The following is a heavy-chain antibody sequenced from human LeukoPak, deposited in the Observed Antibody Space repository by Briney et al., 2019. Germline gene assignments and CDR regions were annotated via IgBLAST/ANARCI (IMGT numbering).Heavy chain of an antibody. J-gene: IGHJ4*02. CDR1: GFTFSSYW. CDR2: IKQDGSEK. D-gene: IGHD6-13*01. Sequence: GGSLRLSCAASGFTFSSYWMSWVRQAPGKGLEWVANIKQDGSEKYYVDSVKGRFTISRDNAKNSLYLQMNSLRAEDTAVYYRARHAAAGKREHFDYWGRGTLVTVSS. CDR3: ARHAAAGKREHFDY. V-gene: IGHV3-7*01.